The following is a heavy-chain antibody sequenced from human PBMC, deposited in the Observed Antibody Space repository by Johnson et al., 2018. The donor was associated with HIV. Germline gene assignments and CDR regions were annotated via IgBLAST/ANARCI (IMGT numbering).Heavy chain of an antibody. Sequence: QVQLVESGGGVVQPGRSLRLSCVASGFTFSSYGIHWVRQAPGKGLEWISYISSSGSGNNRYYADSVKGRFTISRDNSKNTLYLQMKSLRAEDTAVYYCANDYDDYDAFDIWGQGTLVTVSS. CDR2: ISSSGSGNNR. CDR3: ANDYDDYDAFDI. V-gene: IGHV3-NL1*01. CDR1: GFTFSSYG. J-gene: IGHJ3*02. D-gene: IGHD4-17*01.